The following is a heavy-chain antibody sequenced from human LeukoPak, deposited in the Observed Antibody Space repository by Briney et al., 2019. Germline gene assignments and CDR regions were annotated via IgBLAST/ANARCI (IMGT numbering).Heavy chain of an antibody. Sequence: GASVKVSCKASGYTFTSYGISWVRQAPGQGLEWMGRIIPILGIANYAQKFQGRVTITADKSTSTAYMELSSLRSEDTAVYYCARAHYYGSTQTWGQGTLVTVSS. D-gene: IGHD3-10*01. CDR3: ARAHYYGSTQT. CDR1: GYTFTSYG. CDR2: IIPILGIA. V-gene: IGHV1-69*04. J-gene: IGHJ4*02.